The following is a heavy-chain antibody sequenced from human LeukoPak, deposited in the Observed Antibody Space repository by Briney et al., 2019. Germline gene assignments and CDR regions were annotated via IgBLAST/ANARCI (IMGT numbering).Heavy chain of an antibody. D-gene: IGHD5-12*01. Sequence: GGSLRLSCAASGFTFSRSAMHWVRQAPGKGLEWVAVISYDARDNYYADSVKGRFTISRDNSKSTLYLQMNSLRPEDTAVYYCAREIVATIGFDYWGQGTLVTVSS. CDR2: ISYDARDN. J-gene: IGHJ4*02. V-gene: IGHV3-30*04. CDR1: GFTFSRSA. CDR3: AREIVATIGFDY.